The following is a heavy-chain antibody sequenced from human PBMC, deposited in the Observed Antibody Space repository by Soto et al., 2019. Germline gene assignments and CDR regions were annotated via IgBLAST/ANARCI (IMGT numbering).Heavy chain of an antibody. CDR1: GYTFTRYG. D-gene: IGHD2-8*01. V-gene: IGHV1-18*01. Sequence: ASVKVSCKASGYTFTRYGISWVRQAPGQGLEWMGWISGYNGDTNYAQKFQGRVTMTVDTSTTTAFMELTSLTSDDRAVYYCAKNGQPPYYYYVMDVWGQGTTVTVSS. J-gene: IGHJ6*02. CDR2: ISGYNGDT. CDR3: AKNGQPPYYYYVMDV.